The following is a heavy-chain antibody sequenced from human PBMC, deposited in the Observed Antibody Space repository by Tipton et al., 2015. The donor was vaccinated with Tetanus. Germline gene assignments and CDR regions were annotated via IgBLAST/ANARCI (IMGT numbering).Heavy chain of an antibody. CDR3: ARESITIFGVVSIDY. CDR2: IYHSGTT. V-gene: IGHV4-39*07. CDR1: GGSMSGSGHY. D-gene: IGHD3-3*01. Sequence: LRLSCIVSGGSMSGSGHYGAWVRQTPGKGLEWIGEIYHSGTTNYNPSLKSRVTMSVDNSKNQFSLKLNSVTAADTAVYYCARESITIFGVVSIDYWGQGTLVTVSS. J-gene: IGHJ4*02.